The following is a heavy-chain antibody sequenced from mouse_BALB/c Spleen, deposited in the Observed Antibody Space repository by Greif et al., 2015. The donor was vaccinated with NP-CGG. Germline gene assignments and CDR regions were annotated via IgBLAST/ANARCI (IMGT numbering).Heavy chain of an antibody. Sequence: VQLQQSGAELVKPGASVKLSCKASGYTFTSYWMHWVKQRPGQGLEWIGEINPSNGRTNYNEKFKSKATLAVDKSSSTAYMQLSSLTSEDSAVYYCARSPAWFAYWGQGTLVTVSA. J-gene: IGHJ3*01. CDR3: ARSPAWFAY. CDR2: INPSNGRT. V-gene: IGHV1S81*02. CDR1: GYTFTSYW.